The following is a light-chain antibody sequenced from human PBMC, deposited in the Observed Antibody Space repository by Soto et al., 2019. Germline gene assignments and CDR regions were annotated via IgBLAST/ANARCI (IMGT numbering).Light chain of an antibody. CDR2: LEGSGSY. CDR3: QSYDSSLSGYVV. J-gene: IGLJ2*01. CDR1: SGHSSYI. Sequence: QSVLTQSSSASASLGSSVKLTCTLSSGHSSYIIAWHQQQPGKAPRYLMKLEGSGSYNKGSGVPDRFSGSSSGADRYLTISNLQFGDEADYYCQSYDSSLSGYVVFGGGTKLTVL. V-gene: IGLV4-60*02.